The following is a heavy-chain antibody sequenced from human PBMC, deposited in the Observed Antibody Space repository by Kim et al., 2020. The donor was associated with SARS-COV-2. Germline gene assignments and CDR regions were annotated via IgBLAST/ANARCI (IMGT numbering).Heavy chain of an antibody. D-gene: IGHD1-26*01. V-gene: IGHV1-46*01. Sequence: ASVKVSCKASGYTFTSYYMHWVRQAPGQGLEWMGIINPSGGSTSYAQKFQGRVTMTRDTSTSTVYMELSSLRSEDTAVYYCARVGGWELDYYYYGMDVWGQGTTVTVSS. J-gene: IGHJ6*02. CDR3: ARVGGWELDYYYYGMDV. CDR1: GYTFTSYY. CDR2: INPSGGST.